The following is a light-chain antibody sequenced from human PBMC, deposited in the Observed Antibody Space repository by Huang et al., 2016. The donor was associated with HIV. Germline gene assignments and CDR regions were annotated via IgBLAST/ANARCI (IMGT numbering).Light chain of an antibody. J-gene: IGKJ1*01. CDR1: HSVSTW. CDR3: QQYNTFWT. Sequence: DIQMTQSPSILSASVGDRVTIPCRASHSVSTWVAWYQQKPGQPPKRLIDNSSTLGSGVPSRCSGSGSGTEFTLTISSLQPDDYATYYCQQYNTFWTFGQGTKV. CDR2: NSS. V-gene: IGKV1-5*03.